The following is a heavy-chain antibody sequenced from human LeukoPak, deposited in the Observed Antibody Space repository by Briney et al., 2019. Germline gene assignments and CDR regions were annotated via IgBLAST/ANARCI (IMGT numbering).Heavy chain of an antibody. CDR1: GGTFSSYA. D-gene: IGHD1-7*01. J-gene: IGHJ5*02. Sequence: SVKVSCKASGGTFSSYAIRWVRQAPGQGLEWMGGIIPIFGTANYAQKFQGRVMITTDESTSTAYMELSSLRSEDTAVYYCAGDNYAGANWFDPWGRGTLVTVSS. CDR2: IIPIFGTA. V-gene: IGHV1-69*05. CDR3: AGDNYAGANWFDP.